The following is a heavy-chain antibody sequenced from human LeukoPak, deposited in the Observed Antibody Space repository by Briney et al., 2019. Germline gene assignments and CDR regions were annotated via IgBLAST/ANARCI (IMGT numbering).Heavy chain of an antibody. CDR1: GYSFTSYG. J-gene: IGHJ6*03. V-gene: IGHV1-18*01. CDR2: TSAYNGNT. CDR3: ARPIYYYGSGSYSGYYYMDV. Sequence: GASVKVSCKASGYSFTSYGISWVRQAPGQGLEWMGWTSAYNGNTNYAQKLQGRVTMTTDTSTSTAYMELRSLRSDDTAVYYCARPIYYYGSGSYSGYYYMDVWGKGTTVTISS. D-gene: IGHD3-10*01.